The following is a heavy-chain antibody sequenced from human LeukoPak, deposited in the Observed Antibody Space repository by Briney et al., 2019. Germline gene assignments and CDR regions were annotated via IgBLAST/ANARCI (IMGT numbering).Heavy chain of an antibody. J-gene: IGHJ4*02. Sequence: GGSLRLSCAASGFIFSSYWMSWVRQAPGKGLEWVAHIKQDGSEKYYVASVKGRFTISRDNAKNSLYLQMNSLRDEDTAVYYCASLRSGSYTSFDFWGQGSLVTVSS. V-gene: IGHV3-7*02. CDR3: ASLRSGSYTSFDF. D-gene: IGHD3-10*01. CDR1: GFIFSSYW. CDR2: IKQDGSEK.